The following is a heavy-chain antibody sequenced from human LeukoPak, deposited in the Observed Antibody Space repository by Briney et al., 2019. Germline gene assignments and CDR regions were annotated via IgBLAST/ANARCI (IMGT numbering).Heavy chain of an antibody. D-gene: IGHD2-21*02. CDR1: GFTFSNAW. V-gene: IGHV3-15*01. Sequence: RSGGSLRLSCAAFGFTFSNAWMSWVRQAPGKGLEWVGRIKSKTDGGTTDYAAPVKGRFTISRDDSKNTLYLQMNSLKTEDTAVYYCTTGSIVVVTANAYWGQGTLVTVSS. J-gene: IGHJ4*02. CDR3: TTGSIVVVTANAY. CDR2: IKSKTDGGTT.